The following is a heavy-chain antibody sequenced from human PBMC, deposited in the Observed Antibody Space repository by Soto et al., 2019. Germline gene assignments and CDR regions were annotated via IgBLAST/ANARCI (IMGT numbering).Heavy chain of an antibody. CDR3: ARERSYCGGDCYSWFDP. Sequence: GGPLRLSCAASWFTFISYAMRWVRQAPGKGLEWVAVISYDGSNKYYADSVKGRFTISRDNSKNTLYLQMNSLRAEDTAVYYCARERSYCGGDCYSWFDPWGQGTLVTVSS. D-gene: IGHD2-21*01. CDR1: WFTFISYA. J-gene: IGHJ5*02. CDR2: ISYDGSNK. V-gene: IGHV3-30-3*01.